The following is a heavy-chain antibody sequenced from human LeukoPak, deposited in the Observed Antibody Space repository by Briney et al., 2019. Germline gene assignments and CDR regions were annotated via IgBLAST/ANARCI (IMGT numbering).Heavy chain of an antibody. J-gene: IGHJ5*02. CDR2: IYYSGST. Sequence: SETLSLTCTVSGGSISSYYWSWIRQPPGKGLEWLGYIYYSGSTNYNPSLKSRVTISVDTSKNQFSLKLSSVTAADTAVYYCARADIVVVPAAMWTFDPWGQGTLVTVSS. D-gene: IGHD2-2*01. CDR1: GGSISSYY. V-gene: IGHV4-59*01. CDR3: ARADIVVVPAAMWTFDP.